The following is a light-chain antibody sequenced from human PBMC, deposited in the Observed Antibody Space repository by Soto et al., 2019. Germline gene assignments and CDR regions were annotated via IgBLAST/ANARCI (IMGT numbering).Light chain of an antibody. Sequence: EIVLTHSPATLSVSPGERATLSCRASQSVGSNLAWYQQRPGQPPRLLIYDASTRATDIPARFSGGGSGTEFTLTISSLQSEDFAVYYCQQYNNWLYTFGQGTKLQIK. CDR1: QSVGSN. CDR2: DAS. V-gene: IGKV3-15*01. J-gene: IGKJ2*01. CDR3: QQYNNWLYT.